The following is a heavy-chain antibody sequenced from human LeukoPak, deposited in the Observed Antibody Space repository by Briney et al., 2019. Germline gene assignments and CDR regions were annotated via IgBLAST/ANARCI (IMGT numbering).Heavy chain of an antibody. CDR2: IYTSGST. V-gene: IGHV4-61*02. D-gene: IGHD3-10*01. Sequence: SETLSLTCTVSGGSISSGSYYRSWIRQPAGKGLEWIGRIYTSGSTNYNPSLKSRVTISVDTSKNQFSLKLSSVTAADTAVYYCARRRGYGWYFDLWGRGTLVTVSS. CDR1: GGSISSGSYY. J-gene: IGHJ2*01. CDR3: ARRRGYGWYFDL.